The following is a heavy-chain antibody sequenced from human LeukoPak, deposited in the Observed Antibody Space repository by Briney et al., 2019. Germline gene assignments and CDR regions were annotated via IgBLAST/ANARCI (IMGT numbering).Heavy chain of an antibody. CDR1: GGSISSYY. V-gene: IGHV4-4*07. CDR2: IYTSGST. CDR3: ARENSGSYREFDY. D-gene: IGHD1-26*01. J-gene: IGHJ4*02. Sequence: SETLSLTCPVSGGSISSYYWSWIRPPAGKGLEGIGRIYTSGSTNYNASLKSRVSMSVDTSKNQFSLKLSSVTAADTAVFYCARENSGSYREFDYWGQGTLVTVSS.